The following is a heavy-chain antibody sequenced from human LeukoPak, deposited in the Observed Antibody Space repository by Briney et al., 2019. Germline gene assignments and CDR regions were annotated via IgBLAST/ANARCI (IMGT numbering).Heavy chain of an antibody. CDR3: ARGSRFYGSGSYVDYYYCYGMDV. CDR2: IGTAGDT. D-gene: IGHD3-10*01. J-gene: IGHJ6*02. V-gene: IGHV3-13*01. CDR1: GFTFSSYD. Sequence: GGSLRLSCAASGFTFSSYDMHWVRQATGKGLEWVSAIGTAGDTYYPGSVKGRFTISRENAKNSLCLQMNSLRAGDTAVYYCARGSRFYGSGSYVDYYYCYGMDVWGQGTTVTVSS.